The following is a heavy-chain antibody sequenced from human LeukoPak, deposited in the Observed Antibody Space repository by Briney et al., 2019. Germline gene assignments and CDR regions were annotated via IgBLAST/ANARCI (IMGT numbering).Heavy chain of an antibody. CDR3: ARLKFYDSTGYSPGYYMDV. CDR2: IYDSGIT. CDR1: GGSIISNY. J-gene: IGHJ6*03. V-gene: IGHV4-4*07. D-gene: IGHD3-22*01. Sequence: SETLSLTCTVSGGSIISNYWSWIRQSAGTGLEWIGRIYDSGITDYNPSLKSRVTMSLDTSRKQFSLRLTSVTAADTAVYYCARLKFYDSTGYSPGYYMDVWGKGTTVSVFS.